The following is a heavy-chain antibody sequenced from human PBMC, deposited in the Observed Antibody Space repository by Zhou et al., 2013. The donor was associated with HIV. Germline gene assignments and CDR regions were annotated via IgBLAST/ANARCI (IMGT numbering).Heavy chain of an antibody. D-gene: IGHD2-21*02. Sequence: QVQLVQSGAEVKKPGSSVKVSCKTSGGSFSSYAMNWVRQAPGQGLEWMGRIIPMFGTVNYTQKFQGRVTITADESTKTAYTELSSLRSEDTAVYYCARWAVAVTAHNYGMDVWGQGTTVTVSS. CDR3: ARWAVAVTAHNYGMDV. CDR2: IIPMFGTV. J-gene: IGHJ6*02. V-gene: IGHV1-69*13. CDR1: GGSFSSYA.